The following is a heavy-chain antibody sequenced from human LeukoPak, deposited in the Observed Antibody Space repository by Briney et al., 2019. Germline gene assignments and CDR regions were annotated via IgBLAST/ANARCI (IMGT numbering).Heavy chain of an antibody. CDR2: ISSGSRYI. CDR1: GFTFSSYS. J-gene: IGHJ4*02. D-gene: IGHD1-26*01. Sequence: GGSLRLSCAASGFTFSSYSMNWVRQAPGKGLEWVSSISSGSRYISYADSVKGRLTISRDNAKNPLFLQMNSLRAEDTAVYYCARDLSGSYPLDYWGQGTLVTVSS. CDR3: ARDLSGSYPLDY. V-gene: IGHV3-21*01.